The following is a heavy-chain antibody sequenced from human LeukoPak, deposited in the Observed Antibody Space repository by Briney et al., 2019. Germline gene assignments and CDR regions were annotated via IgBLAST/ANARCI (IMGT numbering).Heavy chain of an antibody. D-gene: IGHD4-17*01. CDR1: GGTFSSYA. V-gene: IGHV1-69*01. CDR3: ATAHDYGERTYYYYYMDV. CDR2: IIPIFGTA. J-gene: IGHJ6*03. Sequence: SVKVSCKASGGTFSSYAISWVRQAPGQGLEWTGGIIPIFGTANYAQKFQGRVTITADESTSTAYMELSSLRSEDTAVYYCATAHDYGERTYYYYYMDVWGKGTTVTVSS.